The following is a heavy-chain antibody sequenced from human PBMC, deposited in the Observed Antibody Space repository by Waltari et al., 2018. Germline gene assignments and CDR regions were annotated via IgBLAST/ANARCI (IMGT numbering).Heavy chain of an antibody. D-gene: IGHD2-2*01. CDR3: ARESAFSTSWYPGFDP. J-gene: IGHJ5*02. V-gene: IGHV1-2*06. CDR2: INPNSGDT. Sequence: QVQLVQSGAEVKKPGASVKVSCKASGSTRPSYYMHWGRQAPGKGREWMGRINPNSGDTNYARKFQDRVTMTRDTSVNTAYMVVGRLTSDDTAVYFCARESAFSTSWYPGFDPWGQGTLVTVAS. CDR1: GSTRPSYY.